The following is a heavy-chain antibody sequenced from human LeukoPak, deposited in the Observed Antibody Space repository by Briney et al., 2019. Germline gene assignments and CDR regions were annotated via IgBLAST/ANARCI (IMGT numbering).Heavy chain of an antibody. CDR3: ARDSGDDAFDI. V-gene: IGHV3-21*01. D-gene: IGHD7-27*01. CDR1: GFTFGIYS. CDR2: ISSSSSYI. Sequence: PGGSLRLSCAASGFTFGIYSMNWVRQAPGKGLEWVSSISSSSSYIYYADSVKGRFTISRDNAKNSLYLQMNSLRAEDTAVYYCARDSGDDAFDIWGQGTMVTVSS. J-gene: IGHJ3*02.